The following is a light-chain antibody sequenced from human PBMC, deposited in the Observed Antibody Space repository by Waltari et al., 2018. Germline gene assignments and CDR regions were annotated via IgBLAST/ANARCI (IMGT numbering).Light chain of an antibody. J-gene: IGLJ2*01. CDR3: SSFAGTNNFVV. CDR1: SSDVGGYHY. V-gene: IGLV2-8*01. CDR2: EVS. Sequence: QSALTQPPSASGSPGQSVTISCTATSSDVGGYHYVSWYQQHPGKAPKLMIYEVSQRPSGVPDRFSGSKSGDTASLTVSGLQAEDEADYYCSSFAGTNNFVVFGGGTKLTV.